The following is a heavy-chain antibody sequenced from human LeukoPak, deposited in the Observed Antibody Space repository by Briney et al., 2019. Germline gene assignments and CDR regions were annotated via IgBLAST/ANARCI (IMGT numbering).Heavy chain of an antibody. CDR3: ARVDRAAGATYLDY. Sequence: GGSLRLSCAASGFTFSSYEMNWVRQAPGNGLEWISYISSSGATKYYTDSVKGRFTISRDNAKNSLYLQMNSLKAEDTAVYYCARVDRAAGATYLDYWGQGTLVTVSS. V-gene: IGHV3-48*03. J-gene: IGHJ4*02. CDR1: GFTFSSYE. D-gene: IGHD1-26*01. CDR2: ISSSGATK.